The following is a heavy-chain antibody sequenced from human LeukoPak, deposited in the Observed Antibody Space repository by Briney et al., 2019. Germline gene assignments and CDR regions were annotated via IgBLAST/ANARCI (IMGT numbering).Heavy chain of an antibody. CDR2: IWYDGSNK. CDR1: GFTFSSYG. CDR3: ARAPSYYYGDYYYYYGMDV. Sequence: GGSLRLSCAASGFTFSSYGMHWVRQAPGKGLEWVAVIWYDGSNKYYADSVKGRFTISRDNSKNTLYLQMNSLRAEDTAVYYCARAPSYYYGDYYYYYGMDVWGQGTTVTVSS. J-gene: IGHJ6*02. V-gene: IGHV3-33*01. D-gene: IGHD4-17*01.